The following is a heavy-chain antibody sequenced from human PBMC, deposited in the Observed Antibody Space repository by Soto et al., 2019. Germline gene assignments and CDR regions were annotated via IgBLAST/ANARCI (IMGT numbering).Heavy chain of an antibody. Sequence: QVQLVQSGAEVKKPGSSVKVSCKASGGTFSNDIITWVRQAPGQGLEWMGRIIPLLDIANYAQKFQGRVTITADKSTSTAYTELHSLRSEDTAVYYCVRDSPIGSTYSGYDGIDYWGQGTLVTVSS. V-gene: IGHV1-69*08. CDR2: IIPLLDIA. J-gene: IGHJ4*02. CDR3: VRDSPIGSTYSGYDGIDY. CDR1: GGTFSNDI. D-gene: IGHD5-12*01.